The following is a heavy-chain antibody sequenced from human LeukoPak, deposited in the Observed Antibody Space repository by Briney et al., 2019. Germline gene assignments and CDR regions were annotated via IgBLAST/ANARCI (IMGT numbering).Heavy chain of an antibody. Sequence: EGSLRLSCAASGFTFSTAWMNWMGWVRQAPGKGLEWVGLTKIKTDDGTPDYAALVKGRFTISRDDSKNTVYLEMHSLETEDTAVYYCISGGGTADYWGQGTLVSVSS. D-gene: IGHD1-1*01. CDR3: ISGGGTADY. CDR2: TKIKTDDGTP. CDR1: GFTFSTAW. J-gene: IGHJ4*02. V-gene: IGHV3-15*01.